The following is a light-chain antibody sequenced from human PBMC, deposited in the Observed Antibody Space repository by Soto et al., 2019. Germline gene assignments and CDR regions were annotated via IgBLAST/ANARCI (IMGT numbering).Light chain of an antibody. CDR1: SSDVGGYNY. J-gene: IGLJ1*01. Sequence: QSVLTRPASVSGSPGQSITISCTGTSSDVGGYNYVSWYQQHPGKAPKLMIYDVSNRPSGVSNRSSGSKSGNTASLTISGLQAEDEADYYCSSYTSSSTLDVFGTGTKVTVL. V-gene: IGLV2-14*01. CDR3: SSYTSSSTLDV. CDR2: DVS.